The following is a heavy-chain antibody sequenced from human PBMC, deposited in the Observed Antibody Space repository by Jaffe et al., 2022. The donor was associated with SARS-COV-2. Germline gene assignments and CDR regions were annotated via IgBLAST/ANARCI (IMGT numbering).Heavy chain of an antibody. Sequence: QVQLVESGGDLVKPGGSLRLSCAASGFTFSDYYMSWIRQAPGKGLEWISYISTGGTFTNYADSVKGRFTISRDDAKNSLFLQMNSLRAEDTALYYCARDLVPGRSTSDYWGQGTLVTVSS. CDR3: ARDLVPGRSTSDY. CDR1: GFTFSDYY. D-gene: IGHD2-2*01. J-gene: IGHJ4*02. V-gene: IGHV3-11*06. CDR2: ISTGGTFT.